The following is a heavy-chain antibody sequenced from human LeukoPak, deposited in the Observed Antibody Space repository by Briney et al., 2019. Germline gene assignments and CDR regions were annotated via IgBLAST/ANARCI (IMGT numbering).Heavy chain of an antibody. J-gene: IGHJ4*02. CDR1: GFTFGNYW. CDR2: IKSKTDGGTT. V-gene: IGHV3-15*01. Sequence: KSGGSLRLSCAASGFTFGNYWMSWVRQAPGKGLEWVGRIKSKTDGGTTDYAAPVKGRFTISRDDSKNTLYLQMNSLKTEDTAVYYCTTVPFGGVIVKNYWGQGTLVTVSS. CDR3: TTVPFGGVIVKNY. D-gene: IGHD3-16*02.